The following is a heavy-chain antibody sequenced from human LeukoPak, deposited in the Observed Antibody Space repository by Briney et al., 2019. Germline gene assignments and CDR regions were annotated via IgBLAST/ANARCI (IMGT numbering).Heavy chain of an antibody. CDR1: GGSISSSSYY. CDR2: IYYSGST. D-gene: IGHD6-19*01. CDR3: ARARTTYRYSSGWYFDY. J-gene: IGHJ4*02. Sequence: SETLSLTCTVSGGSISSSSYYWGWTRQPPGKGLEWIGSIYYSGSTYYNPSLKSRVTISVDTSKNQFSLKLSSVTAADTAVYYCARARTTYRYSSGWYFDYWGQGTLVTVSS. V-gene: IGHV4-39*01.